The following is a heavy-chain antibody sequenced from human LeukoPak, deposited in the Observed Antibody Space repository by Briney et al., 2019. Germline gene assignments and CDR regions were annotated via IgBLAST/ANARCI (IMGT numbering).Heavy chain of an antibody. J-gene: IGHJ6*04. CDR3: ASVSVSSAGYHFYYYGMDV. V-gene: IGHV4-61*08. Sequence: SETLSLNCTVSGGSVNNGGYFWNWIRQSPGKGLEWLGYVYSSGSPNYNPSLRSRVSMSVDTSKNQFSLKLSSVTAADTAVYYCASVSVSSAGYHFYYYGMDVWDKGTTVIVSS. D-gene: IGHD6-25*01. CDR1: GGSVNNGGYF. CDR2: VYSSGSP.